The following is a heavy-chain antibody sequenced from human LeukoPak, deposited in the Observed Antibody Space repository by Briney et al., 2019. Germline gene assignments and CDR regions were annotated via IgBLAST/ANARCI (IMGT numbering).Heavy chain of an antibody. Sequence: GASVKVSCKASGNTFTSYDINWVRQATGQGLEWMGWMNPNSGNTGYAQKFQGRVTMTRNTSISTAYMELSSLRSEDTAVYYCARAAVTNYYYYYMDVWSKGTTVTISS. D-gene: IGHD4-17*01. CDR2: MNPNSGNT. CDR3: ARAAVTNYYYYYMDV. CDR1: GNTFTSYD. J-gene: IGHJ6*03. V-gene: IGHV1-8*02.